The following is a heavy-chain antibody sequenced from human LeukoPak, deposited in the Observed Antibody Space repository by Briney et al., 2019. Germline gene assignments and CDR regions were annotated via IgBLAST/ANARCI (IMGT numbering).Heavy chain of an antibody. D-gene: IGHD3-3*01. Sequence: SETLSLTCTVSGGSISRSDYYWAWIRQPPGKGLEWIGNIYYSGSTYYSPSLKSRVTISVDTSKNQFSLRLSSVTAADTAVYYCARGHDSIKTFGEVIRSRTRWFDPWGQGNLVTVSS. CDR3: ARGHDSIKTFGEVIRSRTRWFDP. CDR2: IYYSGST. CDR1: GGSISRSDYY. J-gene: IGHJ5*02. V-gene: IGHV4-39*07.